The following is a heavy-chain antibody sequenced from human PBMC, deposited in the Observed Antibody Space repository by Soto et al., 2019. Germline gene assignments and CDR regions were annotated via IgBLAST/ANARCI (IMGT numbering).Heavy chain of an antibody. CDR1: GASIRSYY. V-gene: IGHV4-59*01. J-gene: IGHJ4*02. Sequence: QVQLQESGPGLVNPSETLSLTCTVSGASIRSYYWSWIRQPPGKGLEWIGYIFYSGSTNYNPSLKSRVTISVDTSKNQFSLKLSSVTAADTAVYYCARVNYGDSTARYYFDYWGQGTLVTVSS. CDR2: IFYSGST. D-gene: IGHD4-17*01. CDR3: ARVNYGDSTARYYFDY.